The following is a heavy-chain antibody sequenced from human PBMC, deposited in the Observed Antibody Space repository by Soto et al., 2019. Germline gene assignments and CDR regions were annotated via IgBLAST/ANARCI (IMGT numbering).Heavy chain of an antibody. CDR3: ARGFIAAAGPEYYYYMDV. J-gene: IGHJ6*03. Sequence: ASVKVSCKASGGTFSSYTISWVRQAPGQGLEWMGRIIPILGIANYAQKFQGRVTITADKSTSTAYMELSSLRSEDTAVYYCARGFIAAAGPEYYYYMDVWGKGTTVTVSS. V-gene: IGHV1-69*02. D-gene: IGHD6-13*01. CDR1: GGTFSSYT. CDR2: IIPILGIA.